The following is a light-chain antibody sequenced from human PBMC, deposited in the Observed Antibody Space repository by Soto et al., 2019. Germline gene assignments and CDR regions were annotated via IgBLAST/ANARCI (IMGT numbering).Light chain of an antibody. CDR1: SSNIGSNY. J-gene: IGLJ1*01. CDR2: RNN. CDR3: AAWDDSLSGSYV. V-gene: IGLV1-47*01. Sequence: KRVTISCSGSSSNIGSNYVYWYQQLPGTAPKLLIYRNNQRPSGVPDRFSGSKSGTSASLAISGLRSEDEADYYCAAWDDSLSGSYVFGTGTKVTVL.